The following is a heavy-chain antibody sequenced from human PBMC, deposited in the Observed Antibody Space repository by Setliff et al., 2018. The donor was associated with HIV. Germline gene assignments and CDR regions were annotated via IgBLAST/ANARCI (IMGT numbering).Heavy chain of an antibody. J-gene: IGHJ4*02. Sequence: SETLSLTCTVSGGSISSGDYYWSWIRQPPGKGLEWIGYIYYSGSTYYNPSLKSRVTISVDTSKNQSSLKLSSVTAADTAVYYCARVQRSGSYYRPYYFDYWGQGTLVTVS. V-gene: IGHV4-30-4*08. CDR2: IYYSGST. CDR3: ARVQRSGSYYRPYYFDY. D-gene: IGHD3-10*01. CDR1: GGSISSGDYY.